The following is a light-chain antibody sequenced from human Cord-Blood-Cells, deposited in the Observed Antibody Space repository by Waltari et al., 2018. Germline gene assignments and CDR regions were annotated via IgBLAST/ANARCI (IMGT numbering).Light chain of an antibody. V-gene: IGLV2-23*01. J-gene: IGLJ3*02. Sequence: QSALTQPASVSGSPGQSITISCTGTSSDVGSYNLVSWYQQHPGKAPKLMIYEGSKRPSGVSNLFAGSKSGNTASLTISGLQAEDEADYYCRSYAGSSTLVFGGGTKLTVL. CDR1: SSDVGSYNL. CDR2: EGS. CDR3: RSYAGSSTLV.